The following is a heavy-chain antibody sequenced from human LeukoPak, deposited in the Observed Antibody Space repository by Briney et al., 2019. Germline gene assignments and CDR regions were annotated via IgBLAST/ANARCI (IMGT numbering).Heavy chain of an antibody. CDR3: ARGAANSYYFDC. CDR2: ISSSSSYI. D-gene: IGHD2-15*01. CDR1: GFTFSSYS. J-gene: IGHJ4*02. V-gene: IGHV3-21*01. Sequence: GGSLRLSCAASGFTFSSYSVNWVRQAPGKGLEWVSSISSSSSYIYYTDSVKGRFTISRDNAKNSLYLQMNSLRAEDTAVYYCARGAANSYYFDCAGQGTLVTVSS.